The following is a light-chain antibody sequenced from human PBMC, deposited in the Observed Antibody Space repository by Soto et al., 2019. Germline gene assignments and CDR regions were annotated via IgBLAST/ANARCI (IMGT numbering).Light chain of an antibody. CDR3: QQRSNWRLT. Sequence: EIVLTQSPATLSLSPGDRATLSCRASQSVTNYLARYQQKPGQAPRLLISETSNRATGIPARFSGSGSGTDFTLTISSLEPEDFAVYYCQQRSNWRLTFGGGTKVEIK. J-gene: IGKJ4*01. V-gene: IGKV3-11*01. CDR2: ETS. CDR1: QSVTNY.